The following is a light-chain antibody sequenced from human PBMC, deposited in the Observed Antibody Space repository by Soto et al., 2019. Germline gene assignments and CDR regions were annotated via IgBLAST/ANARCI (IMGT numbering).Light chain of an antibody. V-gene: IGLV2-8*01. J-gene: IGLJ3*02. CDR2: EVT. CDR3: SSYAGGIKWV. CDR1: SSDVGGYNF. Sequence: QSALTQPPSASGSPGQSVTISCTGTSSDVGGYNFVSWYQQHPGKAPKFMIYEVTERPSGVPDRFSGSKSGNTASLTVSGLQAEDEADYYCSSYAGGIKWVFGGGTKLTVL.